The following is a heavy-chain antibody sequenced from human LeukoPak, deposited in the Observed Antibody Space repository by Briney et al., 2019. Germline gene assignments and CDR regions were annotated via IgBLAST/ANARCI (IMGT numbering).Heavy chain of an antibody. J-gene: IGHJ4*02. D-gene: IGHD5-18*01. V-gene: IGHV3-30*04. Sequence: PGGSLRLSCAASGFTFSSYAMHWVRQAPGKGLEWVAVISYDGSNKYYADSVKGRFTISRDNSKNTLYLQMNSLRAEDTAVYYCARGWAVDTAMVLDYWGQGTLVTVSS. CDR3: ARGWAVDTAMVLDY. CDR1: GFTFSSYA. CDR2: ISYDGSNK.